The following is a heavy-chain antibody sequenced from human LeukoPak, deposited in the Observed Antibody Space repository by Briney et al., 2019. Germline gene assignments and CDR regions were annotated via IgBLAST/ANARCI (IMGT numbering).Heavy chain of an antibody. CDR2: INAGNGNT. CDR3: ANGIEEMATISHY. V-gene: IGHV1-3*01. Sequence: GASVTVSCTASGYTFTSYAMHWVRQAPGQRLEWMGWINAGNGNTKYSQKFQGRVTITRDTSASTAYMELSSLRSEDTAVYYCANGIEEMATISHYWGQGTLVTVSS. CDR1: GYTFTSYA. J-gene: IGHJ4*02. D-gene: IGHD5-24*01.